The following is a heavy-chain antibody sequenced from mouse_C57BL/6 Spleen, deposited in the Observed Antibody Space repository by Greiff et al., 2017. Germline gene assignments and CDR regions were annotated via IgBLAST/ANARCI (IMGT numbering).Heavy chain of an antibody. Sequence: VQLQQSGAELVRPGTSVKVSCKASGYAFTNYLIEWVKQRPGQGLEWIGVINPGSGGTNYNEKFKGKATLTADKSSSTAYMQLSSLTSEDSAVYVCARRDYSNYGYYAMDYWGQGTSVTVSS. V-gene: IGHV1-54*01. CDR1: GYAFTNYL. D-gene: IGHD2-5*01. CDR2: INPGSGGT. CDR3: ARRDYSNYGYYAMDY. J-gene: IGHJ4*01.